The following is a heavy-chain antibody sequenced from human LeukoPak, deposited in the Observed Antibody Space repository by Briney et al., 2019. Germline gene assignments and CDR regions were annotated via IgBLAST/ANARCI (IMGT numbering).Heavy chain of an antibody. J-gene: IGHJ5*02. CDR1: GFTFSSYG. D-gene: IGHD2-2*01. CDR3: ARGHCSSTSCSEQGNWFDP. CDR2: IWYDGSNK. Sequence: GGSLRLSCAASGFTFSSYGMHWVRQAPGKGLEWVAVIWYDGSNKYYADSVKGRFTISRDNSKNTLYLQMNSLRAEDTAVYYCARGHCSSTSCSEQGNWFDPWGQGTLVTVSS. V-gene: IGHV3-33*01.